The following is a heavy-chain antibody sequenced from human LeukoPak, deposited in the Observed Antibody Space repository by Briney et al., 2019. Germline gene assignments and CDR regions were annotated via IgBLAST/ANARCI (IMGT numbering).Heavy chain of an antibody. CDR1: GYTFTSYY. J-gene: IGHJ4*02. D-gene: IGHD3-22*01. V-gene: IGHV1-2*02. CDR2: INPNSGGT. Sequence: ASVKVSCKASGYTFTSYYMHWGRQAPGPGLEWMGWINPNSGGTNYAQKFQGRVSMTRDTSISTAYMELSRLRSDDTAVYYCARELGSGYYRYFDYRGQGTLVTGSS. CDR3: ARELGSGYYRYFDY.